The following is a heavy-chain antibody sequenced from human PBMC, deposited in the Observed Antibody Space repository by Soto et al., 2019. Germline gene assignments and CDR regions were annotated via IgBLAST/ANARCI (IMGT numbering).Heavy chain of an antibody. D-gene: IGHD6-19*01. CDR2: INHSGST. Sequence: QVQLQQWGAGLLKPSETLSLTCAVYGGSLSGYYWTWIRQPPGKGLEWIGEINHSGSTNYNPSLKLRVTIPEDTAKQQLSLKSNSLAAADTSVYYCARGSPRIAVAGMPPGRLPKNDYYGMVVWGQGTTVTVFS. CDR1: GGSLSGYY. V-gene: IGHV4-34*01. CDR3: ARGSPRIAVAGMPPGRLPKNDYYGMVV. J-gene: IGHJ6*02.